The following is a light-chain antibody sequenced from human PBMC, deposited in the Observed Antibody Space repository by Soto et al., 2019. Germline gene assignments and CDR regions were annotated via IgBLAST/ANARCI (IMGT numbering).Light chain of an antibody. CDR3: QQYGSSPWT. V-gene: IGKV3-20*01. CDR2: GAS. J-gene: IGKJ1*01. CDR1: QSVSSSY. Sequence: EIVLTQSTGTLSLSPGERATLSCRASQSVSSSYLAWYQQKPGQAPRLLIYGASSRATGIPDRFSGSGSGTDFTLTISRLEPEDFAVYYCQQYGSSPWTFGGGNKVEIK.